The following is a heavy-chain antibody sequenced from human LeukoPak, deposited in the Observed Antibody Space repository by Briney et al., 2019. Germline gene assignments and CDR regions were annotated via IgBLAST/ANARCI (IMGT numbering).Heavy chain of an antibody. Sequence: SETLSLTCTVSGGSISSSSYYWGWIRQPPGKGLEWIGSIYYSGSTYYNPSLKSRVTISVDTSKNQFSLKLSSVTAADTAVYYCARRQLSGYYYYYMDVWGKGTTVTVSS. D-gene: IGHD2-2*01. CDR3: ARRQLSGYYYYYMDV. CDR1: GGSISSSSYY. CDR2: IYYSGST. V-gene: IGHV4-39*01. J-gene: IGHJ6*03.